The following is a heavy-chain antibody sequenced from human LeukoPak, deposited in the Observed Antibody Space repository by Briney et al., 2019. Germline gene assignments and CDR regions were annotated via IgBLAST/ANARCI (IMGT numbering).Heavy chain of an antibody. CDR1: GGSVSGYY. CDR2: IYYNGDT. J-gene: IGHJ4*02. Sequence: SETLSLTCTVSGGSVSGYYWNWLRQPPGKGLERIGYIYYNGDTDYNPSLKSRVTISVDTSKNQFSLKLHSVTAADTAVYYCAKSHGIASAGNVDSWGQGSLITVSS. V-gene: IGHV4-59*02. D-gene: IGHD6-13*01. CDR3: AKSHGIASAGNVDS.